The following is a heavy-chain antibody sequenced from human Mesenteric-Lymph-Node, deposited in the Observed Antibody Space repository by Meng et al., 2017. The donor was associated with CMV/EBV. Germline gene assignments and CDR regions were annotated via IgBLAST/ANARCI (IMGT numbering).Heavy chain of an antibody. D-gene: IGHD3-9*01. CDR2: TYYRSKWSN. CDR3: ARGVGYDILTGYYLDWYFDL. J-gene: IGHJ2*01. V-gene: IGHV6-1*01. CDR1: NTAA. Sequence: NTAAWNWIRQSPSRGLEWLGRTYYRSKWSNDYAESVKSRIIINPDTSKNQFSLQLNSVTPEDTAVYYCARGVGYDILTGYYLDWYFDLWGRGTLVTVSS.